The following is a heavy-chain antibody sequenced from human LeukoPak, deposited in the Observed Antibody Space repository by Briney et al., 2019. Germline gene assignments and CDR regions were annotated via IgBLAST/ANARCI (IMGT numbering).Heavy chain of an antibody. Sequence: APVKVSCKASGYTFTNYGISWVRQAPGQGLEWMGWISVYNDNTNFAQKFQGRVTMTTDTSTNTAYMGLRSLRSDDTAVYYCARRGRQCRSTSCWDRAAFDIWGQGTMVTVSS. D-gene: IGHD2-2*01. CDR1: GYTFTNYG. CDR2: ISVYNDNT. J-gene: IGHJ3*02. V-gene: IGHV1-18*01. CDR3: ARRGRQCRSTSCWDRAAFDI.